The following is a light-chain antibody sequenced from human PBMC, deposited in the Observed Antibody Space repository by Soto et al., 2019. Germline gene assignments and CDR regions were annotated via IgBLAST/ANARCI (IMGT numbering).Light chain of an antibody. Sequence: DIQMTQSPSTLSASVGDRVTITCRASQSTSSSLAWYQQKPGKAPKLLIYQASSLENGVPSRFSGSGSGTEFSLTISSLQPDDFATYYCQQYSSHSTFGQGTKGDIK. V-gene: IGKV1-5*03. CDR2: QAS. J-gene: IGKJ1*01. CDR1: QSTSSS. CDR3: QQYSSHST.